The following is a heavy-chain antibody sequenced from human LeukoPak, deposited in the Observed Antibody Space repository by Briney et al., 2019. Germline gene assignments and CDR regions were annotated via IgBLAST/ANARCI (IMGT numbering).Heavy chain of an antibody. J-gene: IGHJ4*02. CDR1: GFTFSLYG. CDR2: ISYHGNNE. V-gene: IGHV3-30*03. D-gene: IGHD3-22*01. CDR3: ARCPESSGYYYELDS. Sequence: GRSLRLSCAASGFTFSLYGMHWVRQAPGKGLEWVAVISYHGNNEYYADSVKGRFTISRDNSKNTLYLQMNSQTAEDTAVYYCARCPESSGYYYELDSWGQGTLVTVSS.